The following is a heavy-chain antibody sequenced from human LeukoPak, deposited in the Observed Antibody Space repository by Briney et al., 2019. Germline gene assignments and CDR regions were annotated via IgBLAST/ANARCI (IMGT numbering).Heavy chain of an antibody. CDR2: IYYSGST. J-gene: IGHJ5*02. CDR3: ARGNFGLRWFDP. Sequence: SETLSLTCTVSGGSISSYYWSWIRQPPGKGLEWIGYIYYSGSTNYNPSLKSRVTISVDTSKNQFSLKLSSVTAEDTAVYYCARGNFGLRWFDPWGQGTLVTVSS. V-gene: IGHV4-59*01. D-gene: IGHD3-10*01. CDR1: GGSISSYY.